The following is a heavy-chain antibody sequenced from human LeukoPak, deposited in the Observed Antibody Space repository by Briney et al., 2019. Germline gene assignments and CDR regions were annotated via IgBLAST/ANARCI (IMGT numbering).Heavy chain of an antibody. Sequence: GGSLRLSCAASGFTVSSNYMSWVRQAPGKGLEWVSVIYSGGSTYYADSVKGRFTISRDNSKNTLYLQMNSLRAEDTAVYYCARVFKAVAGRDYYYYGMDVWGQGTTVTVSS. CDR2: IYSGGST. D-gene: IGHD6-19*01. J-gene: IGHJ6*02. CDR3: ARVFKAVAGRDYYYYGMDV. CDR1: GFTVSSNY. V-gene: IGHV3-53*01.